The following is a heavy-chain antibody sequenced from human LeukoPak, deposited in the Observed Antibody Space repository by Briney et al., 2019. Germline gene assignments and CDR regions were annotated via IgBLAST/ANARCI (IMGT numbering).Heavy chain of an antibody. V-gene: IGHV4-39*01. J-gene: IGHJ4*02. Sequence: PSETLSLTCTVSGGSISSSTYYWGWIRQPPGKGLEWIGSIYYSGSTYYNPSLKSRVTMSVDTHKNQFSLKLSSVTAADTAVYYCARQRYSSSWIDYWGRGTLVTVSS. CDR2: IYYSGST. CDR1: GGSISSSTYY. CDR3: ARQRYSSSWIDY. D-gene: IGHD6-13*01.